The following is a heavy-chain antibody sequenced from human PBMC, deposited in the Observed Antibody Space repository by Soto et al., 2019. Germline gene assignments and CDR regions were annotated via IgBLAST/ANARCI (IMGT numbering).Heavy chain of an antibody. D-gene: IGHD2-15*01. V-gene: IGHV1-8*01. CDR1: GYTFTSYD. CDR3: ARRYCSGGNCYSP. J-gene: IGHJ5*02. Sequence: QAQLVQSGAEVKKPGASVKVSCKASGYTFTSYDINWVRQATGQGLEWMGWMNPSSGNTVYAQKFQGRVTMTRNTSITTAYMELSSLRSEDTAVYYCARRYCSGGNCYSPWGQGTLVTVSS. CDR2: MNPSSGNT.